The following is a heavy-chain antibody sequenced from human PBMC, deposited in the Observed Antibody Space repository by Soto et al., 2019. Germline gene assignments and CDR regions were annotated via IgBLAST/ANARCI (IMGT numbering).Heavy chain of an antibody. CDR3: ARDGYRPLGYYYGMDV. CDR1: GGSISSYY. CDR2: IYYSGST. V-gene: IGHV4-59*01. Sequence: QVQLQESGPGLVKPSETLSLTCTVSGGSISSYYWSWIRQPPGKGLEWIGYIYYSGSTNYNPSLKSRVTISVNTSKNQFPLKLSSVTAADTAVYYCARDGYRPLGYYYGMDVWGQGTTVTVSS. J-gene: IGHJ6*02. D-gene: IGHD5-12*01.